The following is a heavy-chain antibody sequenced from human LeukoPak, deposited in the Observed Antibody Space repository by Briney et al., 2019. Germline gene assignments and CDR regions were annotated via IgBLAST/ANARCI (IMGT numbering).Heavy chain of an antibody. CDR2: IYHSGNT. CDR3: ARAASSSSWYSGAAFDI. V-gene: IGHV4-30-4*08. D-gene: IGHD6-13*01. CDR1: GGSISSGDYY. J-gene: IGHJ3*02. Sequence: TSSQTLSLTCTVSGGSISSGDYYWSWIRQPPGKGLEWIGYIYHSGNTYYNPSLKSRLTISVDTPRNQFSLKLSSVTAADTAVYYCARAASSSSWYSGAAFDIWGQGTMVTVSS.